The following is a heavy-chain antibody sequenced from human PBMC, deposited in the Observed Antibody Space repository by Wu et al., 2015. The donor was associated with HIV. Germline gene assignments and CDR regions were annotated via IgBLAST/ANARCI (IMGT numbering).Heavy chain of an antibody. J-gene: IGHJ6*03. CDR3: ARVGGYDWGDLNYYYYMDV. D-gene: IGHD5-12*01. CDR2: IIPMFGTA. V-gene: IGHV1-69*12. CDR1: GGTFSSYA. Sequence: QVQLVQSGAEVKKPGSSVKVSCKASGGTFSSYAISWVRQAPGQGLEWMGGIIPMFGTANYAQKFQGRVTITADESTSTAYMELSSLRSEDTAVYYCARVGGYDWGDLNYYYYMDVWGKGDHGHRLL.